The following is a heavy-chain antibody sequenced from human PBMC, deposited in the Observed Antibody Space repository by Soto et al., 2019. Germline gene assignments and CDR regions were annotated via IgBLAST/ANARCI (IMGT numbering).Heavy chain of an antibody. CDR2: TYYRSRWYN. V-gene: IGHV6-1*01. D-gene: IGHD6-19*01. J-gene: IGHJ4*02. CDR1: GDSVSGNSAA. Sequence: TLSLTCAISGDSVSGNSAAWNWIRQSPSRGLEWLGRTYYRSRWYNDYAVSVKSRITVTPDTSKNQFSLHLNSVTPEDTAVYYCAREFPYSVCSDSYLDYWGQGSLVTVSS. CDR3: AREFPYSVCSDSYLDY.